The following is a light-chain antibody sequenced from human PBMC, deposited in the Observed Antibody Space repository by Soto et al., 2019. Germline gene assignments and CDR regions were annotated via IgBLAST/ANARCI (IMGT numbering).Light chain of an antibody. CDR3: QQSYSIPWT. CDR1: QSISSY. CDR2: AAS. Sequence: DIQMTQSTSSLSASVGDRVTITFRASQSISSYLNWYQQKPGKAPKLLIYAASSLQSGVPSRFSGSGSGTDFTLTISSLQPEDFATYYCQQSYSIPWTFGQGTKVDIK. V-gene: IGKV1-39*01. J-gene: IGKJ1*01.